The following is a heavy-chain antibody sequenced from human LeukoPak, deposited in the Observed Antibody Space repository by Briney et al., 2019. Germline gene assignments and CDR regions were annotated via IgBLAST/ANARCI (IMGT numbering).Heavy chain of an antibody. V-gene: IGHV3-23*01. CDR3: VKGRGTGYCSSTSCYTPFDY. J-gene: IGHJ4*02. CDR2: ISGSGGST. CDR1: GFTFSSYA. D-gene: IGHD2-2*02. Sequence: GGSLRLSCAASGFTFSSYAMSWVRQAPGKGLEWVSAISGSGGSTYYADSVKGRFTISRDNSKNTLYLQMNSLRAEDTAVYYCVKGRGTGYCSSTSCYTPFDYWGQGTLVIVSS.